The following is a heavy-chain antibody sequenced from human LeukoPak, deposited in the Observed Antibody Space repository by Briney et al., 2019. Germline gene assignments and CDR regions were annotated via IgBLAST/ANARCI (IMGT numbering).Heavy chain of an antibody. CDR2: IYHSGST. Sequence: SETLSLTCTVSGGSISSSSYYWGWIRHPPGKGLEWIGSIYHSGSTYYNPSLKSRVTISVDTSKNQFSLKLSSVTAADTAVYYCARHENDPDFDNWFDPWGQGTLVTVSS. CDR3: ARHENDPDFDNWFDP. V-gene: IGHV4-39*01. D-gene: IGHD1-1*01. CDR1: GGSISSSSYY. J-gene: IGHJ5*02.